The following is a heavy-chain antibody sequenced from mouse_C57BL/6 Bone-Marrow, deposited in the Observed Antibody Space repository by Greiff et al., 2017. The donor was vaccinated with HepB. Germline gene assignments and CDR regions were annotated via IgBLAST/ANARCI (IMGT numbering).Heavy chain of an antibody. Sequence: QVQLQQPGAELVMPGASVKLSCKASGYTFTSYWMHWVKQRPGQGLEWIGEIDPSDSYTNYNQKIKGKSTLTVDKSSSTAYMQLSSLTSEDSAVYYCAKGLLYDCGSRDWYFDVWGTGTTVTVAS. V-gene: IGHV1-69*01. CDR2: IDPSDSYT. D-gene: IGHD1-1*01. CDR1: GYTFTSYW. J-gene: IGHJ1*03. CDR3: AKGLLYDCGSRDWYFDV.